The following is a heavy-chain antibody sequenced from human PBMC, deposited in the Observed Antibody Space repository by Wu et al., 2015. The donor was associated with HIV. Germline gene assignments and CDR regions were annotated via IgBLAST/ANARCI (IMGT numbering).Heavy chain of an antibody. D-gene: IGHD3-22*01. CDR1: GGTFSSYV. CDR2: IIPIFGTT. V-gene: IGHV1-69*13. Sequence: QVQLVQSGAEVKKPGSSVKVSCKASGGTFSSYVISWVRQAPGQGLEWMGRIIPIFGTTNYAQKFQGRVTITADESTNTAYMELSSLRSDDTAVYYCARLDYESLNYWGQGTLVTVSS. J-gene: IGHJ4*02. CDR3: ARLDYESLNY.